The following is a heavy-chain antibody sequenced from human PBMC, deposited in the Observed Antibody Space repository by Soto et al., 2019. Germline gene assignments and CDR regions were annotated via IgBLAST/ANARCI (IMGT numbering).Heavy chain of an antibody. CDR3: ARVPLLHIYGSFHS. D-gene: IGHD3-10*01. V-gene: IGHV4-61*01. CDR1: GVSVSSDNYY. Sequence: SETLSLTCTVSGVSVSSDNYYWSWVRQPPGKGLEWIGYIYYSGTTNYSPSLKSRVTISVDTSKSQFSLKLSSVTAADTAMYYCARVPLLHIYGSFHSWGRGTLVTVSS. J-gene: IGHJ4*02. CDR2: IYYSGTT.